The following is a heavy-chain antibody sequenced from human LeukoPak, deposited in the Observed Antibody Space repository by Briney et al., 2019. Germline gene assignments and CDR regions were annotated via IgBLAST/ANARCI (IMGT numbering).Heavy chain of an antibody. CDR3: AKPDVYYGSGSGAFDI. CDR2: ISGSGGST. D-gene: IGHD3-10*01. J-gene: IGHJ3*02. Sequence: PGGSLRLSCAASGFTFSSYGMSWVRQAPGKGLEWVSAISGSGGSTYYADSVTGRFTISRDNSKNTLYLQMNSLRAEDTAVYYCAKPDVYYGSGSGAFDIWGQGTMVTVSS. V-gene: IGHV3-23*01. CDR1: GFTFSSYG.